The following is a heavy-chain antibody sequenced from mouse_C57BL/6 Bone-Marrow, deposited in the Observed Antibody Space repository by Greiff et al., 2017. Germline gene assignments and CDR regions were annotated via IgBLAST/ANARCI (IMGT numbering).Heavy chain of an antibody. CDR3: VRHGAAWFAY. CDR1: GFSFNTYA. Sequence: EVKLMESGGGLVQPKGSLKLSCAASGFSFNTYAMNWVRQAPGKGLEWVARIRSKSNNYATYYADSVKDRFTISRDDSESMLYLQMNNLKTEDTAMYYCVRHGAAWFAYWGQGTLVTVSA. CDR2: IRSKSNNYAT. J-gene: IGHJ3*01. V-gene: IGHV10-1*01.